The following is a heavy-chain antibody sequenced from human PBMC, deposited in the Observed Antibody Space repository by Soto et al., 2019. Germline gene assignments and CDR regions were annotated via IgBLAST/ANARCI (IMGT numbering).Heavy chain of an antibody. Sequence: GGSLRLSCAASGFTFSSYAMSWVRQAPGKGLEWVSAISGSGGSTYYADSVKGRFTISRDNSKNTLYLQMNSLRAEDTAVYYCAKELATGGYCSGGSCYSFDYWGQGTLVTVSS. D-gene: IGHD2-15*01. CDR2: ISGSGGST. CDR1: GFTFSSYA. V-gene: IGHV3-23*01. J-gene: IGHJ4*02. CDR3: AKELATGGYCSGGSCYSFDY.